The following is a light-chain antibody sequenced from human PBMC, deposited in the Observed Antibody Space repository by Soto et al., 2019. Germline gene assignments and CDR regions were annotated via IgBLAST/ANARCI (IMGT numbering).Light chain of an antibody. J-gene: IGLJ3*02. CDR1: SSNIGAGYD. CDR3: QSYDSRLSAWV. CDR2: GNS. V-gene: IGLV1-40*01. Sequence: QSVLTQPPSVSGAPGQRVTISCTGSSSNIGAGYDVHWYQQLPVTAPKLLIYGNSNRPSGFPDRFSGSKSGTSASLAITGLQAGDEAVYYSQSYDSRLSAWVFGGGTKLPVL.